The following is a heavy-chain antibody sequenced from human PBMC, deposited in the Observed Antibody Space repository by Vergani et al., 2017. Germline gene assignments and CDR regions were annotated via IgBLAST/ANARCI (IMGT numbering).Heavy chain of an antibody. J-gene: IGHJ3*02. Sequence: QVQLQESGPGLVKPSQTLSLTCIVSGRSISSGGYYWSWLRQHPGKGLEWIGYIYYSGSTYYNPSLKSRVTISVDTSKNQFSLKLSPVTAADTAVYYCARKATVTTGGAFDIWGQGTMVTVSS. CDR3: ARKATVTTGGAFDI. CDR1: GRSISSGGYY. V-gene: IGHV4-31*03. CDR2: IYYSGST. D-gene: IGHD4-17*01.